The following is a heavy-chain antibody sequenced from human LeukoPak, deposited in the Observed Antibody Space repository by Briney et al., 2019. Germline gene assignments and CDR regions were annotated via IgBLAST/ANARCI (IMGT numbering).Heavy chain of an antibody. CDR3: ARGGDFKSSRFDP. CDR2: IYNSGTT. CDR1: GDSISGHY. Sequence: PSETLSLTCTVSGDSISGHYWNWIRQPPGRGLEWIGFIYNSGTTKYNPSLENRVTISVDTSKNQFSLKLTSVTAADTAVYYCARGGDFKSSRFDPWGREPWSPSPQ. J-gene: IGHJ5*02. V-gene: IGHV4-59*11. D-gene: IGHD3-10*01.